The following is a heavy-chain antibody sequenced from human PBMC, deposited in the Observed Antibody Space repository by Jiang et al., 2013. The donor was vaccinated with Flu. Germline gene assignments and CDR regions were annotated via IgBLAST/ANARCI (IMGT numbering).Heavy chain of an antibody. V-gene: IGHV4-31*01. CDR3: ARAPRRYGNAYFDS. J-gene: IGHJ4*02. Sequence: GPGLVKPSQTLSLTCSVSGGSITGGAYSWSWIRQRPGKGLEWIGYIYSSGSAYYSPSLKSLIAISLDTSENQFSLRMNSVTAADTAIYYCARAPRRYGNAYFDSWGQGSPVTVSS. D-gene: IGHD4-17*01. CDR1: GGSITGGAYS. CDR2: IYSSGSA.